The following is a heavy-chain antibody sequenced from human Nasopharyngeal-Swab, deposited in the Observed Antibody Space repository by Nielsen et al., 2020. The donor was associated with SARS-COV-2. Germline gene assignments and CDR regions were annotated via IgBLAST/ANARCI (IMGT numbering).Heavy chain of an antibody. CDR1: GFTFSNYA. CDR3: AKGWVSSSPPSFDY. J-gene: IGHJ4*02. CDR2: MSAGVGRA. D-gene: IGHD6-6*01. V-gene: IGHV3-23*01. Sequence: GESLKISCAASGFTFSNYAMNWVRQAPGKGLEWVSGMSAGVGRALYADSVKGRFTISKDISKKMLYLEMNSLRAEDTAVYYCAKGWVSSSPPSFDYWGQGTLVTVSS.